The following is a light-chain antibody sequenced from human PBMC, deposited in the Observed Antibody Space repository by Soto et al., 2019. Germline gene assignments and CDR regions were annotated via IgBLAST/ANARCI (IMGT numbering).Light chain of an antibody. CDR3: QQSYRTPYT. CDR2: AAS. Sequence: DIQMTQSPSSLSASVGDRVTITSRASQGISIYLNWYQQKPGKAPKLLIYAASSLQSGVPSRFSGSGSGTDFTLTISSLQPEDFATYYCQQSYRTPYTFGQGTKLEIK. V-gene: IGKV1-39*01. J-gene: IGKJ2*01. CDR1: QGISIY.